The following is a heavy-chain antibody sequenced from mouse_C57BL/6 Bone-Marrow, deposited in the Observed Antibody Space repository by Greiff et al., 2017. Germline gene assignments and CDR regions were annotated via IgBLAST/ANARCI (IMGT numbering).Heavy chain of an antibody. J-gene: IGHJ2*01. CDR2: IDPENGDT. CDR1: GFNIKDDY. Sequence: EVKLLEPGAELVRPGASVKLSCTASGFNIKDDYMHWVKQRPEQGLEWIGGIDPENGDTEYAPKFQGKATITADTSSNTAYLQLSSLTSEDTAVYYCTPDDYWGQGTTLTVSS. CDR3: TPDDY. V-gene: IGHV14-4*01.